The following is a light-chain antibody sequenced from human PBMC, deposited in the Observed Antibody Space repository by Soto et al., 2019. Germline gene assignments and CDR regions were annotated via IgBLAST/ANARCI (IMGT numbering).Light chain of an antibody. CDR1: QSISSY. Sequence: DIQMTQSPSSLSASLGDRVTITCRASQSISSYLNWYQQKPGKAPKLLIYAASSLQSGVPSRFSGSGSGTDSTLTISSLQPEDFATYYCQQSYSNPHTFGQGTKVDIK. CDR3: QQSYSNPHT. V-gene: IGKV1-39*01. CDR2: AAS. J-gene: IGKJ1*01.